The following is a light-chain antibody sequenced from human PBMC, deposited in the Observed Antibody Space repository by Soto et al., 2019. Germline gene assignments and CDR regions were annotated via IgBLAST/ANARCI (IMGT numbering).Light chain of an antibody. Sequence: DIQMTQSPSSLSASVEDRVIITCRASQSISNHLNWYQQKPGKAPKLLICAASSLQSGVHSRFSGSRSGPDFTLTISSLQPEDFATYYCQQSYSSPPTFGQGTKVEIK. CDR2: AAS. CDR3: QQSYSSPPT. J-gene: IGKJ1*01. CDR1: QSISNH. V-gene: IGKV1-39*01.